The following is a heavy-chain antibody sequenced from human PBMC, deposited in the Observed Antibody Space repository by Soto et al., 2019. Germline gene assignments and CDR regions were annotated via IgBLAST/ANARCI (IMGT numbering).Heavy chain of an antibody. CDR2: ISSSSSTI. V-gene: IGHV3-48*02. Sequence: PGGSLRLSCAASGFTFSSYALSWVRQAPGKGLEWVSYISSSSSTIYYADSVKGRFTISRDNAKNSLYLQMNSLRDEDTAVYYCARDGRWLQSRGALGEEDYWGQGTMVTLSS. CDR3: ARDGRWLQSRGALGEEDY. CDR1: GFTFSSYA. D-gene: IGHD3-16*01. J-gene: IGHJ4*02.